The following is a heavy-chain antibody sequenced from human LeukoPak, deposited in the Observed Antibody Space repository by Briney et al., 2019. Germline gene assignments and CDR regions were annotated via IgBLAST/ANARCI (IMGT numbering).Heavy chain of an antibody. Sequence: TGGSLRLSCAASGFTFSSYEMNWVRQAPGKGLEWVSYISSSGSTIYYADSVKGRFTISRDNAKNSLYPQMNSLRAEDTAVYYCAIYGWYDAFDIWGQGTMVTVSS. J-gene: IGHJ3*02. CDR2: ISSSGSTI. D-gene: IGHD6-19*01. CDR3: AIYGWYDAFDI. CDR1: GFTFSSYE. V-gene: IGHV3-48*03.